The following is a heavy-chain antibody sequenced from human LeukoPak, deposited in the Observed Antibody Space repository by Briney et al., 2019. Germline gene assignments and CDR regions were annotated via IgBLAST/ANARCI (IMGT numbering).Heavy chain of an antibody. Sequence: ASVKVSCKASGYTFTGYYMHWVRQAPGQGLEWMGRINPNSGGTNYAQKFQGRVTMTRDTSISTAYMELSRLRSDDTAVYYCAGDLRTVVTMEDYWGQGTLVTVSS. CDR2: INPNSGGT. V-gene: IGHV1-2*06. CDR3: AGDLRTVVTMEDY. J-gene: IGHJ4*02. D-gene: IGHD4-23*01. CDR1: GYTFTGYY.